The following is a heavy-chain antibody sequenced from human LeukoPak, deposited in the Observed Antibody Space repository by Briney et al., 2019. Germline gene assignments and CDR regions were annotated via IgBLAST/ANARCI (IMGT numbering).Heavy chain of an antibody. CDR3: ARVPVPDSSSWFFDY. V-gene: IGHV3-30-3*01. Sequence: PGGSLRLSRAASGFTFSSYAMHWVRQAPGKGLEWVAVISYDGSNKYYADSVKGRFTISRDNSKNTLHLQTSSLRAEDTAVYHCARVPVPDSSSWFFDYWGQGTLVTVSS. CDR1: GFTFSSYA. J-gene: IGHJ4*02. D-gene: IGHD6-13*01. CDR2: ISYDGSNK.